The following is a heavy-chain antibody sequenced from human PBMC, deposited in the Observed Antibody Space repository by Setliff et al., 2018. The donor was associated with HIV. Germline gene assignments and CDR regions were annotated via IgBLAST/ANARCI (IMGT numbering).Heavy chain of an antibody. Sequence: SETLSLTCTVSAGAITNYYWNWIRQAAGKGLEWIGRVHFSGTTTIYNPSLKSRVTMSVDRSKKQFSLRLTSVTAADTALYYCARPSAGGGYNYWYFDLWGRGTLVTVSS. CDR3: ARPSAGGGYNYWYFDL. J-gene: IGHJ2*01. V-gene: IGHV4-4*07. D-gene: IGHD5-12*01. CDR2: VHFSGTT. CDR1: AGAITNYY.